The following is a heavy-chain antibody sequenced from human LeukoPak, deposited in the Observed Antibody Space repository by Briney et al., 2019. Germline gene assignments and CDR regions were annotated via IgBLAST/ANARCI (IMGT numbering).Heavy chain of an antibody. CDR1: GFTFSSYA. D-gene: IGHD3-10*01. V-gene: IGHV3-23*01. CDR3: AKDDLRGSGMRQNYYYGMDV. J-gene: IGHJ6*02. CDR2: ISGSGGST. Sequence: GGSLRLSCAASGFTFSSYAMSWVRQAPGKGLEWVSAISGSGGSTYYADSVKGRFTISRDNSKNTLYLQMNSLRAEDTAVYYCAKDDLRGSGMRQNYYYGMDVWGQGTLVTVSS.